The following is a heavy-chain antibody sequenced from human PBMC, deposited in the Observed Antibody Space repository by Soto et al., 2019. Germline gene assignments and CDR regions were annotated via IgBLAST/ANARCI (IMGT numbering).Heavy chain of an antibody. J-gene: IGHJ4*02. CDR3: ARVYCSTTTCHVQAFDS. V-gene: IGHV3-48*03. CDR2: ISSAGDSS. D-gene: IGHD2-2*01. CDR1: GFTFSSYE. Sequence: GSLRLSCAASGFTFSSYEMNWVRQAPGKTLEWVSYISSAGDSSYYADSVKSRFTISRDNAKNSLYLQMNSLRVEDTAVYYCARVYCSTTTCHVQAFDSWGQGTLVTVSS.